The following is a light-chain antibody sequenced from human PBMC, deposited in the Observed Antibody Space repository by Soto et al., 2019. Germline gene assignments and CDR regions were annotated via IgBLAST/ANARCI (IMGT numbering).Light chain of an antibody. CDR3: QQRSNWPLT. V-gene: IGKV3-11*01. CDR1: QSVGSY. J-gene: IGKJ4*01. CDR2: DAS. Sequence: EIVLTQSPATLSLSPGERATLSCRASQSVGSYLAWYQQKPGPAPRLLIYDASSRATGIPARFSGSGSGTDFTLTISSLEPEDFAVYYCQQRSNWPLTFGGGTKVDIK.